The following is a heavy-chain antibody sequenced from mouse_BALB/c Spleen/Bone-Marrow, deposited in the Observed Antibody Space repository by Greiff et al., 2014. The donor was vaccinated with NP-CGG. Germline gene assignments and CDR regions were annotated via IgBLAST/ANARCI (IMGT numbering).Heavy chain of an antibody. CDR3: ARAITDAMDY. J-gene: IGHJ4*01. V-gene: IGHV1-54*01. CDR2: INSGSGGT. CDR1: GYAFTNYL. Sequence: QVQLQQPGAELVRPGTSVKVSCKGSGYAFTNYLIEWVKQRPGQGLEWIGVINSGSGGTKYNEKFKGKATLTADKSSSTAYMQLSSLTSDDSAVYFCARAITDAMDYWGQGTSLTVSS. D-gene: IGHD2-4*01.